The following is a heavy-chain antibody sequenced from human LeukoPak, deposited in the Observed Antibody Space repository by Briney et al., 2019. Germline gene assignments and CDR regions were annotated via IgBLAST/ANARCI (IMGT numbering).Heavy chain of an antibody. V-gene: IGHV3-30*03. CDR3: ARVTAYTNSAWRRDNYDYGLDV. J-gene: IGHJ6*02. CDR1: GGSVNS. D-gene: IGHD6-19*01. CDR2: ISYDGSNK. Sequence: LSLTCTVSGGSVNSGNYHWGWIRQAPGKGLEWMAFISYDGSNKYYADSLKGRLTISRDNSRNTLYLELSTVGSDDTGVYFCARVTAYTNSAWRRDNYDYGLDVWGQGTAVTVSS.